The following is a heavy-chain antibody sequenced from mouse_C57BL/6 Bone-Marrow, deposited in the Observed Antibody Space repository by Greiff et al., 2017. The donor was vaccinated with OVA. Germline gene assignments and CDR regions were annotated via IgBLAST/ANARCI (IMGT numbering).Heavy chain of an antibody. CDR3: ARKLSNSWYFDV. Sequence: EVQLQQSGPELVKPGASVKISCKASGYTFTDYYMNWVKQSHGKSLEWIGDINPNNGGTSYNQKFKGKATLTVDKSSSTAYMELRSLTSEDSAVYYCARKLSNSWYFDVWGTGTTVTVSS. D-gene: IGHD2-5*01. J-gene: IGHJ1*03. V-gene: IGHV1-26*01. CDR2: INPNNGGT. CDR1: GYTFTDYY.